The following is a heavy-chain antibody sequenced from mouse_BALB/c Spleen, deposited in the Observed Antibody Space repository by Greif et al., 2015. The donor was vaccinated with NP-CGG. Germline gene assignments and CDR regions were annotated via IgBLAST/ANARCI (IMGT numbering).Heavy chain of an antibody. J-gene: IGHJ3*01. Sequence: EVKVVESGGGLVQPGGSLKLSCAASGFDFSRYWMSWVRQAPGKGLEWSGEINPDSSTINYTPSLKDKFIISRDNAKNTLYLLMSKVRSVDTALYFCAPPFFVSWFAYWGQWTLVTVSA. CDR3: APPFFVSWFAY. CDR1: GFDFSRYW. CDR2: INPDSSTI. V-gene: IGHV4-1*02.